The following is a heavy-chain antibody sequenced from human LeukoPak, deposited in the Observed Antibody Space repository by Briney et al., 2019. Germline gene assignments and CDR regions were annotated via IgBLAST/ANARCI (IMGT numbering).Heavy chain of an antibody. Sequence: PGGSLRLSCAASGFTFSSYAMSWVRQAPGKGLEWVSVIYSGGSTYYADSVKGRFTISRDNSKSTLYLQMNSLRAEDTAVYYCARDLNGDPSFDYWGQGTLVTVSS. V-gene: IGHV3-53*01. J-gene: IGHJ4*02. CDR1: GFTFSSYA. D-gene: IGHD4-17*01. CDR3: ARDLNGDPSFDY. CDR2: IYSGGST.